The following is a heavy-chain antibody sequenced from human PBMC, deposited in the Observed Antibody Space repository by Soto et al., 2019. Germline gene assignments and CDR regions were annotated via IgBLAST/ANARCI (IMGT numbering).Heavy chain of an antibody. J-gene: IGHJ4*02. CDR1: GFVVSSNY. CDR2: VYSDGRI. CDR3: NWNNGYFDY. Sequence: GGSLRLSCEPSGFVVSSNYMSWVRQAPGKGLDWVSVVYSDGRIHYADSVKGRFIISRDNSKNTLYLQMNSLRVEDTAVYYCNWNNGYFDYWGQGTLVTVSS. D-gene: IGHD1-1*01. V-gene: IGHV3-53*01.